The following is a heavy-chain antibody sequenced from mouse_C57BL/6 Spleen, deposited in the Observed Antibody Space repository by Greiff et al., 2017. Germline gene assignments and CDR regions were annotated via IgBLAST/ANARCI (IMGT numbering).Heavy chain of an antibody. J-gene: IGHJ3*01. CDR2: IDPSDSYT. CDR3: ARSGWDEGFAY. CDR1: GYTFTSYW. Sequence: QVQLQQPGAELVMPGASVKLSCKASGYTFTSYWMHWVKQRPGQGLEWIGEIDPSDSYTNYNQKFKGKSTLTVDKSSSTAYMQLSSLTSEDSAVYYCARSGWDEGFAYWGQGTLVTVSA. V-gene: IGHV1-69*01. D-gene: IGHD4-1*01.